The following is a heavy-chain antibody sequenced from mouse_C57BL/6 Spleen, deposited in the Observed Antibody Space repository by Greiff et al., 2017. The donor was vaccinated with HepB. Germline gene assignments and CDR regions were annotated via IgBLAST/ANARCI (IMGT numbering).Heavy chain of an antibody. CDR3: ASSLGQDFDY. D-gene: IGHD4-1*01. Sequence: QVQLQQPGAELVMPGASVKLSCKASGYTFTSYWMHWVKQRPGQGLEWIGEIDPSDSYTNYNQKFKGKSTLTVDKSSSTAYMQLSSLTSEDSAVYYCASSLGQDFDYWGQGTTLTVSS. V-gene: IGHV1-69*01. CDR1: GYTFTSYW. J-gene: IGHJ2*01. CDR2: IDPSDSYT.